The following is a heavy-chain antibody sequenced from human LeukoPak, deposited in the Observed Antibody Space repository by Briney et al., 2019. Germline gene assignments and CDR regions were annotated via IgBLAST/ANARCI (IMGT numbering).Heavy chain of an antibody. CDR1: GGSISSGSYY. J-gene: IGHJ4*02. Sequence: SQTLSLTCTVSGGSISSGSYYWRWIRQPAGKGLEWIGRIYTSGSTNYNPSLKSRVTISVDTSKNQFSLKLSSVTAADTAVYYCAREGSEVEMATIKDYWGQGTLVTVSS. CDR2: IYTSGST. V-gene: IGHV4-61*02. D-gene: IGHD5-24*01. CDR3: AREGSEVEMATIKDY.